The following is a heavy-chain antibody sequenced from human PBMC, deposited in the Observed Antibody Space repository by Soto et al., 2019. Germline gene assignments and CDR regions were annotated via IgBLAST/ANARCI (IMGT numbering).Heavy chain of an antibody. CDR3: TIGSWSGEVFDI. J-gene: IGHJ3*02. CDR1: GGTFSTYS. Sequence: QVQLVQSGAEVKKPGSSVKVSCKDSGGTFSTYSMFWVRQAPGQGLEWMGRIIPMLGVRNYAQRFQARVTITADKSTATVHKELSSLRSEDTALYYCTIGSWSGEVFDIWGQGTMVTVSS. D-gene: IGHD2-21*01. CDR2: IIPMLGVR. V-gene: IGHV1-69*02.